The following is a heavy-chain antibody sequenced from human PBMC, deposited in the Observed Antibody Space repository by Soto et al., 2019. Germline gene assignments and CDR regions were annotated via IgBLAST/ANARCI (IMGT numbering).Heavy chain of an antibody. D-gene: IGHD2-2*02. V-gene: IGHV1-46*03. CDR2: INPSGGST. J-gene: IGHJ6*03. CDR1: GYTFTSYY. CDR3: ARVSFSSTSCYRPLHYYYYMDV. Sequence: ASVKVSCKASGYTFTSYYMHWVRQAPGQGLEWMGIINPSGGSTSYAQKFQGRVTMTRDTSTSTVYMELGSLRSEDTAVYYCARVSFSSTSCYRPLHYYYYMDVWGKGTTVTVSS.